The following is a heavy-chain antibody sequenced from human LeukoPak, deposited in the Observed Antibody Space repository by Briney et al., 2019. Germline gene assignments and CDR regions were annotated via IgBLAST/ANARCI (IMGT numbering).Heavy chain of an antibody. CDR3: ARLIVGAIDY. CDR1: GFTFSSYG. CDR2: IRYDGSNK. V-gene: IGHV3-30*02. Sequence: GGSLRLSCAASGFTFSSYGMHWVRQAPGKGLEWAAFIRYDGSNKYYADSVKGRFTISRDNAKNSLYLQMNSLRAEDTAVYYCARLIVGAIDYWGQGTLVTVSS. J-gene: IGHJ4*02. D-gene: IGHD1-26*01.